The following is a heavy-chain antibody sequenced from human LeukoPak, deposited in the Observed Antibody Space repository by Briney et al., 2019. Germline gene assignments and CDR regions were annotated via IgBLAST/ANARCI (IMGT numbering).Heavy chain of an antibody. J-gene: IGHJ4*02. CDR3: ARAGSHWHYVY. D-gene: IGHD3-10*01. V-gene: IGHV3-7*01. CDR2: IRQDGSER. Sequence: GGSLRLSCAASGLTFSGFSMSWVRQSPTKGLEWVANIRQDGSERYYVDSVKGRFTISRDNAKNSLSLQMNNLRVEDTAVYYCARAGSHWHYVYWGQGTVVTVSS. CDR1: GLTFSGFS.